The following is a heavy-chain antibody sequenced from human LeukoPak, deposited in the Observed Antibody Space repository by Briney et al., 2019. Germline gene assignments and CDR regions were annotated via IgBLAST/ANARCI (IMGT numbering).Heavy chain of an antibody. V-gene: IGHV3-30-3*01. CDR3: ARDIYEITMLRGAGTYHYYVMDV. D-gene: IGHD3-10*01. J-gene: IGHJ6*02. Sequence: PGRSLRLSCAASGFTFSSYAVHWVRQAPGKGLEWVALISYDGSTKYYIDSVKGRFTISRDNSKNTLYLQMNSLRAEDTAVYYCARDIYEITMLRGAGTYHYYVMDVWGQGTTVTVSS. CDR1: GFTFSSYA. CDR2: ISYDGSTK.